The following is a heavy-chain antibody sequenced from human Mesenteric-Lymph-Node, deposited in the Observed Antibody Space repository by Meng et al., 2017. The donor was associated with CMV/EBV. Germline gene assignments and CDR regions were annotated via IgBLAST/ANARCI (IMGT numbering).Heavy chain of an antibody. D-gene: IGHD5-18*01. J-gene: IGHJ4*02. V-gene: IGHV3-23*01. CDR1: GFIFSTYA. CDR2: IDGSGGST. Sequence: GESLKISCAASGFIFSTYAMSWVRQAPGKGLEWVSAIDGSGGSTYYADSVKGRFTISRDNSKNMLSLQMSSLRAEDTAVYYCAYTGVYSYGFIDYWGQGTLVTVSS. CDR3: AYTGVYSYGFIDY.